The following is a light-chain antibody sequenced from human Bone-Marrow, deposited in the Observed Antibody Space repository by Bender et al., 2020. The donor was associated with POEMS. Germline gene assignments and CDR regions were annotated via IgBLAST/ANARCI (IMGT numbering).Light chain of an antibody. CDR2: EVS. CDR3: QAWDSSTVV. CDR1: SSDVGGYNY. V-gene: IGLV2-8*01. J-gene: IGLJ2*01. Sequence: QSALTQPASVSGSPGQSITISCTGTSSDVGGYNYVSWYQQHPGKAPKLMIYEVSKRPSGVPDRFSGAKSGNTASLTVSGLQAEDEADYYCQAWDSSTVVFGGGTKLTVL.